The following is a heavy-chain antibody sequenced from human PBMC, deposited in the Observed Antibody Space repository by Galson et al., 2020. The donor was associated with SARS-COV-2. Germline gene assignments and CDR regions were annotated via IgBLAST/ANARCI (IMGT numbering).Heavy chain of an antibody. Sequence: SGPTLVKPTQTLTLTCTFSGFSLSTSGMCVSWLRQPPGKALEWLALIDWADDKYYSTSLKTRLTISKDTSKNQVVLTMTNMDPVDTATYYCARTSYDILTGYYSYGDYWGQGTLVTVSS. J-gene: IGHJ4*02. CDR1: GFSLSTSGMC. CDR3: ARTSYDILTGYYSYGDY. V-gene: IGHV2-70*01. D-gene: IGHD3-9*01. CDR2: IDWADDK.